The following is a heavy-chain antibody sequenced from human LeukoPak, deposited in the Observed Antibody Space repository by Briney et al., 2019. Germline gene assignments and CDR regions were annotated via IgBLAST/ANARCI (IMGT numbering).Heavy chain of an antibody. CDR2: IYYSGST. Sequence: SQTLSLTCAVSGGSISSGGYSWSWIRQPPGKGLEWIGYIYYSGSTYYNPSLKSRVTISVDRSKNQFSLKLSSVTAADTAVYYCARERSLDFWSGFGAFDIWGQGTMVTVSS. CDR1: GGSISSGGYS. D-gene: IGHD3-3*01. CDR3: ARERSLDFWSGFGAFDI. J-gene: IGHJ3*02. V-gene: IGHV4-30-2*01.